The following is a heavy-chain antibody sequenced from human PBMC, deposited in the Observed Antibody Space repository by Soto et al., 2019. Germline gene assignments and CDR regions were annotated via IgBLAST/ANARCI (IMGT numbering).Heavy chain of an antibody. CDR1: VGSFSGYY. CDR2: INHSGST. Sequence: PSETLSLTCAVYVGSFSGYYWSWIRQPPGKGLEWIGEINHSGSTNYNPSLKSRVTISVDTSKNQFSLKLSSVTAADTAVYYCAERIAARPFDYWGQGTLVTVSS. J-gene: IGHJ4*02. V-gene: IGHV4-34*01. D-gene: IGHD6-6*01. CDR3: AERIAARPFDY.